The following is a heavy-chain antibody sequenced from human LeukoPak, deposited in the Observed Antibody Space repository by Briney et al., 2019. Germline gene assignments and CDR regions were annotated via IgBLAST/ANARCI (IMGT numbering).Heavy chain of an antibody. Sequence: SVKVSCKASGGSFRRYAFAWVRQAPGQGLEWMGGIMPVLDTGSYAQGFQGRVTITADRSTSTAYMELRSLRPEDTALYYCAARDNGDDLLSYHAMDVWGNGTTVTVSS. CDR1: GGSFRRYA. V-gene: IGHV1-69*06. D-gene: IGHD1-1*01. J-gene: IGHJ6*04. CDR2: IMPVLDTG. CDR3: AARDNGDDLLSYHAMDV.